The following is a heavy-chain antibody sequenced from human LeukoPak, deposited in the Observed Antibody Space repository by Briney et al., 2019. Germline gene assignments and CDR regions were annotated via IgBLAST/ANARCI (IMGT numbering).Heavy chain of an antibody. CDR3: ARGRSYYDSNGRTPYDY. Sequence: ASVKVSCKASGYTFISYDINWVRQATGQGLEWMGWMNPNSGITGYAQKFQGRVSMTRNTSISTAYMELSSLKSEDTAVYYCARGRSYYDSNGRTPYDYWGQGTLVTVSS. J-gene: IGHJ4*02. CDR2: MNPNSGIT. CDR1: GYTFISYD. V-gene: IGHV1-8*01. D-gene: IGHD3-22*01.